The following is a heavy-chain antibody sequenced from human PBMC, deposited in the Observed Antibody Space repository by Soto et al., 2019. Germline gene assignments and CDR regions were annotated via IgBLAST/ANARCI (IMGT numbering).Heavy chain of an antibody. D-gene: IGHD4-17*01. J-gene: IGHJ4*02. CDR1: GGSISSYY. Sequence: SETLSLTCTVSGGSISSYYWSWIRQPPGKGLEWIGYIYYSGSTNYNPSLKSRVTISVDTSKNQFSLKLSSVTAADTAVYYCARHSSPVTVTYFDYWGQGTLVTVSS. CDR3: ARHSSPVTVTYFDY. V-gene: IGHV4-59*08. CDR2: IYYSGST.